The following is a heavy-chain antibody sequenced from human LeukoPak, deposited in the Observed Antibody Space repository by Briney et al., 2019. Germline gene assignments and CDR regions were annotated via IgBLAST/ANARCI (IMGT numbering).Heavy chain of an antibody. CDR1: GFTFNRNS. Sequence: GGSLRLSCAASGFTFNRNSMSWVRQAPGKGLEWVSDIKQDGSEKYYVDSVKGRFTISRDNAKNSVYLQMNILRAEGTAVHYGARGTHYGGFRGFLYHWGQGALVTVS. V-gene: IGHV3-7*03. D-gene: IGHD4/OR15-4a*01. J-gene: IGHJ5*02. CDR2: IKQDGSEK. CDR3: ARGTHYGGFRGFLYH.